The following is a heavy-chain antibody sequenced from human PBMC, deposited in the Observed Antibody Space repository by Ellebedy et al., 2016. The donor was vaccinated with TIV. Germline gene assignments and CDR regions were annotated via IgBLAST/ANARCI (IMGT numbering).Heavy chain of an antibody. D-gene: IGHD5-12*01. CDR3: ARDLPATGFDY. CDR2: INSDGSST. V-gene: IGHV3-74*01. Sequence: GESLKISCAASGFTFSNHDMHWVRQATGKGLEWVSRINSDGSSTSYADSVKGRFTISRDNAKNTLYLQMNSLRAEDTAVYYCARDLPATGFDYWGQGTLVTVSS. CDR1: GFTFSNHD. J-gene: IGHJ4*02.